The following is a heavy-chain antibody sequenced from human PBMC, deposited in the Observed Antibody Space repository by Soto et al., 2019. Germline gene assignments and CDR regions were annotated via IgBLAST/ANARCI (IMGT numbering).Heavy chain of an antibody. CDR3: AKELRFLEWLAQDYYYYGMDV. V-gene: IGHV3-23*01. CDR2: ISGSGGST. CDR1: GFTFSSYA. D-gene: IGHD3-3*01. J-gene: IGHJ6*02. Sequence: EVQLLESGGGLVQPGGSLRLSCAASGFTFSSYAMSWVRQALGKGLEWVSAISGSGGSTYYADSVKGRFTISRDNSKNTLYLQMNSLRAEDTAVYYCAKELRFLEWLAQDYYYYGMDVWGQGTTVTVSS.